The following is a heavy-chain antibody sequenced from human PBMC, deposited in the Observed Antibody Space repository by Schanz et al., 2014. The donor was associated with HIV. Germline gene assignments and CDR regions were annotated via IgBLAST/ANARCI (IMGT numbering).Heavy chain of an antibody. CDR2: VNPESGNT. CDR1: GYTFSDYD. D-gene: IGHD1-26*01. Sequence: QVQLVQSGPEVKKPGASVRVSCETSGYTFSDYDINWVRQAPGQGLEWMGWVNPESGNTGMADTFLGRLSLTRFTSTGTAYMELDSLRSEDTAIYYCVRAASFHFDKEGYYRNRYFDFWGRGTLVAVSS. J-gene: IGHJ2*01. V-gene: IGHV1-8*02. CDR3: VRAASFHFDKEGYYRNRYFDF.